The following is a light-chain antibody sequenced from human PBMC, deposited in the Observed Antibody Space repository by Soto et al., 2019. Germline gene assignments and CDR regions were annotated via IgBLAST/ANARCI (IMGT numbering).Light chain of an antibody. CDR1: QGISNY. V-gene: IGKV1-27*01. CDR3: QKYNSAPLT. Sequence: DIQITHSPAPLTAAGQHREAITCRASQGISNYLAWFQQKPGKVPKLLIHSAFTLQSGVPSRFIGRGSGTDFTLTITSLQPEDVATYYCQKYNSAPLTFGGGTKV. CDR2: SAF. J-gene: IGKJ4*01.